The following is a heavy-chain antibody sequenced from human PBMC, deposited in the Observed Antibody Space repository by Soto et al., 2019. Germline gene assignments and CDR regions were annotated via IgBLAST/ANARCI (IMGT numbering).Heavy chain of an antibody. V-gene: IGHV1-69*13. CDR1: GGTFSSYA. CDR2: IIPIFGTA. CDR3: ARDLGDDCSSTSCYPPYNWFDP. J-gene: IGHJ5*02. Sequence: SVKVSCKASGGTFSSYAISWVRQAPGQGLEWMGGIIPIFGTANYAQKFQGRVTITADESTSTAYMELSSLRSEDTAVYYCARDLGDDCSSTSCYPPYNWFDPWGQGTLVTV. D-gene: IGHD2-2*01.